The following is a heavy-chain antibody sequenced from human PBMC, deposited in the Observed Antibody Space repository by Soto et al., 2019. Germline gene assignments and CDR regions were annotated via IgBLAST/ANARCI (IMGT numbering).Heavy chain of an antibody. CDR2: VSHDGRNT. D-gene: IGHD6-19*01. CDR3: AKGGRQWLVTSDFNY. J-gene: IGHJ4*02. V-gene: IGHV3-30*18. Sequence: VQLVESGGGVVQPGRSLRLSCAASGFTFSDYAMHWVRQAPGKGLEWVAVVSHDGRNTHYADSVKGRFTISRDSSKNTVPREMTSLRAGDTAVYYCAKGGRQWLVTSDFNYWGQGALVTVSS. CDR1: GFTFSDYA.